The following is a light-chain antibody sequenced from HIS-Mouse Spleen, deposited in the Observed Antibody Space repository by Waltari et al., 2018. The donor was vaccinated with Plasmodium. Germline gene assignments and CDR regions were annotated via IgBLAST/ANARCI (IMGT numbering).Light chain of an antibody. CDR1: KLGYKY. CDR2: QDS. Sequence: SYELTQPPSVSVSPGQTASITCSGDKLGYKYACWYQQKPGQSPVLVIYQDSKRPSGGPGRFAGSNSGKTATLTISGTQAMDEADYYCQAWDSSTVVFGGGTKLTVL. J-gene: IGLJ2*01. V-gene: IGLV3-1*01. CDR3: QAWDSSTVV.